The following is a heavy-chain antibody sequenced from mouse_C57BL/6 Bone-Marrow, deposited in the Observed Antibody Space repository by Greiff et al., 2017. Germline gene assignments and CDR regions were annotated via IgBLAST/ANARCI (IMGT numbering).Heavy chain of an antibody. CDR1: GYTFTNYW. J-gene: IGHJ4*01. CDR3: ARSYDYDDYTMDY. V-gene: IGHV1-64*01. D-gene: IGHD2-4*01. Sequence: VQLQQPGAELVKPGASVKLSCKASGYTFTNYWMHWVKQRLGQGLEWIGMMHPNGGSPDYNEKFKSEATLSVDKSSRTAYMELSNLTSEDSAVYYCARSYDYDDYTMDYWGQGTSVTVSS. CDR2: MHPNGGSP.